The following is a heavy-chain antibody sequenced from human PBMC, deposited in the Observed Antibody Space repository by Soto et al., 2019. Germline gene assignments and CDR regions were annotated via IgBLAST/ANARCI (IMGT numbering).Heavy chain of an antibody. Sequence: PGRSLRLPWAPSGITSNRNVMTWVRQPPGQGQVWITSISGSGGTTHYADSVKGRFSICSSNSKNTLYLQMNSLRAEATAVYYCAKDLGGGWTNWFGPWGQGTLVTVSS. CDR3: AKDLGGGWTNWFGP. J-gene: IGHJ5*02. V-gene: IGHV3-23*01. D-gene: IGHD6-19*01. CDR1: GITSNRNV. CDR2: ISGSGGTT.